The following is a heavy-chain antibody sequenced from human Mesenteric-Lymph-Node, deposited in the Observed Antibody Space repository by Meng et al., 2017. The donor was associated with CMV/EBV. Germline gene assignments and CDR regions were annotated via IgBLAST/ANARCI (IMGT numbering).Heavy chain of an antibody. CDR2: IYYTGST. CDR1: GGSVNLNAYY. J-gene: IGHJ6*02. Sequence: SETLSLTCSVSGGSVNLNAYYWSWVRQPPGKGLEWIGYIYYTGSTNYNPSLKSRVTISVDTSKNQFSLQVTSVTAADTAVYYCARVGSTYYNYYYGMDVWGQGTTVTVSS. D-gene: IGHD2-2*01. V-gene: IGHV4-61*08. CDR3: ARVGSTYYNYYYGMDV.